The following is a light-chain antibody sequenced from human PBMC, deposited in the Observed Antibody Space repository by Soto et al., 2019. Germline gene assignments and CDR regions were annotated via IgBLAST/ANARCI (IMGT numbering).Light chain of an antibody. CDR2: DAS. J-gene: IGKJ5*01. V-gene: IGKV1-5*01. CDR3: QQYNSYTPIT. CDR1: QSISSW. Sequence: DIQMTQSPSTLSASVGDRVTITCRASQSISSWLAWYQQKPGKAPKLLIYDASSLESGVPSRLSGSGSGTEYTLTISSLQPDDLATYYFQQYNSYTPITFGQGTRLEIK.